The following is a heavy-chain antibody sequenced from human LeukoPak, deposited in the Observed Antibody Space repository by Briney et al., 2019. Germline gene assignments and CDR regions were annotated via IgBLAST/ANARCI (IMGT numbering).Heavy chain of an antibody. Sequence: GGSLRLSCAGSGFTFSSYAMSWVRQAPGKGLEWVSTLSGSGGYTYYADSVKGRFTISRDNSNNTLYLQMNSLRAEDTAIYYCAEAHTTSLLTGYCCFDYWGQGTLVTVSS. V-gene: IGHV3-23*01. CDR2: LSGSGGYT. CDR3: AEAHTTSLLTGYCCFDY. D-gene: IGHD3-9*01. J-gene: IGHJ4*02. CDR1: GFTFSSYA.